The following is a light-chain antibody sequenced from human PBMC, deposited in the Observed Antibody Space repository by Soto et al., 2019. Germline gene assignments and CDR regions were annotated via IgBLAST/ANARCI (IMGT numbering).Light chain of an antibody. J-gene: IGKJ4*01. CDR1: QGINIY. CDR2: DAS. Sequence: DIQMTQSPSSLSASVGDRVTITCRASQGINIYLDWYKQKPGKVPKLLIYDASTLQSGVPSRFSGSGSGTDFTLTISGLQPEDVATYYCQKYNGAPLTFGGGTKVEIK. CDR3: QKYNGAPLT. V-gene: IGKV1-27*01.